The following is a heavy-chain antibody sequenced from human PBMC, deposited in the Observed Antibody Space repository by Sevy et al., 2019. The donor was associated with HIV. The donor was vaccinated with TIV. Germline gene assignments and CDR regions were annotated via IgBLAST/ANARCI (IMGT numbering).Heavy chain of an antibody. CDR1: GYTLTGLS. Sequence: ASVKVSCKGSGYTLTGLSMHWVRQAPGKGLEWMGGFDPEDGETIYAQKFQGRVTMTEDTSTDTAYMELSSLRSEDTAVYYCATPFLMGNRYYYYGTDVWGQGTTVTVSS. J-gene: IGHJ6*02. V-gene: IGHV1-24*01. CDR3: ATPFLMGNRYYYYGTDV. CDR2: FDPEDGET. D-gene: IGHD3-3*02.